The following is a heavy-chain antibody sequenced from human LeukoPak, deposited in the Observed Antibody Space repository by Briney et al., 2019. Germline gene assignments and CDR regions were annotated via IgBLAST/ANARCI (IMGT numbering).Heavy chain of an antibody. CDR1: GFTFRNAW. J-gene: IGHJ4*02. CDR3: ALTVTTRWQGEFDY. D-gene: IGHD4-11*01. V-gene: IGHV4-34*08. CDR2: INHSGRT. Sequence: SGGSLRLSCAASGFTFRNAWMSWVRQPPGKGLEWIGEINHSGRTNYNPSLKSRVTISADTSKNQFSLKLSSVTAADTAVYYCALTVTTRWQGEFDYWGQGTLVTVSS.